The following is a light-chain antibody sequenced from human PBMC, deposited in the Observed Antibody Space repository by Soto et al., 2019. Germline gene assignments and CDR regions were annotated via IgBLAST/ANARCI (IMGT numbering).Light chain of an antibody. J-gene: IGKJ4*01. CDR1: QSVSSY. Sequence: EIVLTQSPATLSLSPGERATLSCRASQSVSSYLAWYQQKPGQAPRLLISDASNRATDIPARFSGSGSGTDFPHTISSREHEVFEVYYCQQRSNPLTFGGGTKVEIK. V-gene: IGKV3-11*01. CDR3: QQRSNPLT. CDR2: DAS.